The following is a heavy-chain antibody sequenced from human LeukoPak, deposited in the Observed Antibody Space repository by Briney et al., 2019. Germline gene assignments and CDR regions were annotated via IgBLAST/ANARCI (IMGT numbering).Heavy chain of an antibody. CDR1: GGSIISTNYY. CDR2: IYYSGST. D-gene: IGHD1-1*01. J-gene: IGHJ5*02. Sequence: SSETLSLTCTVSGGSIISTNYYWGWIRQPPGKGLEWIGSIYYSGSTYYNPSPKSRVTISVDTSKNQFSLKLTSVTAADTAVYYCARPVPSRLGWFDPWGQGTLVTVSS. CDR3: ARPVPSRLGWFDP. V-gene: IGHV4-39*01.